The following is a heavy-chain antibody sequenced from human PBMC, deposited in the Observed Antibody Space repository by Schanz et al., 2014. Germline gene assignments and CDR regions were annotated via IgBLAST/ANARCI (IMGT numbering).Heavy chain of an antibody. CDR2: ISGDHRNT. CDR3: TTDNGHFAFDF. D-gene: IGHD2-8*01. V-gene: IGHV3-23*01. J-gene: IGHJ3*01. CDR1: GFTFTNYA. Sequence: DVQLLESGGGLVQPGGSLRLSCAASGFTFTNYAMSWVRQAPGKGLEWVSSISGDHRNTFYADSVKGRFTISRDNSKNTLYLQMNSLETEDTAVYYCTTDNGHFAFDFWGQGTMVTVAS.